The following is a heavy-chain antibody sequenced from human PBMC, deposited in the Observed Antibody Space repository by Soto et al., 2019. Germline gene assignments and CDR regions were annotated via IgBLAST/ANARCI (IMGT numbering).Heavy chain of an antibody. V-gene: IGHV2-5*01. D-gene: IGHD2-15*01. CDR2: IYWNDDK. CDR1: GFSLSTSGVG. CDR3: AHRLTPTPPLDY. J-gene: IGHJ4*02. Sequence: QITLKESGPTLVKPTQTLTLTCTFSGFSLSTSGVGVGWIRQPPGKALEWIALIYWNDDKRYSPSLKSMLTITKHTYKIQVVLTMTNMDPVDTATYYCAHRLTPTPPLDYWGQGTLVTVSS.